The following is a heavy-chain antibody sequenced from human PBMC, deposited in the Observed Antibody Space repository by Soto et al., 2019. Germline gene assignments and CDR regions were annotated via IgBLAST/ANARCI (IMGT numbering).Heavy chain of an antibody. Sequence: SGPTPGNPTQTLTQTCTFSGFSPSTSGMCVRWIRQPPGKALEWLARIDWDDDKYYSTSLKTRLTISKDTSKNQVVLTMTNMDPVDTATYYCARDSVALYYYYYGMDVWGQGTTVTVSS. CDR2: IDWDDDK. J-gene: IGHJ6*02. CDR3: ARDSVALYYYYYGMDV. CDR1: GFSPSTSGMC. D-gene: IGHD2-21*01. V-gene: IGHV2-70*11.